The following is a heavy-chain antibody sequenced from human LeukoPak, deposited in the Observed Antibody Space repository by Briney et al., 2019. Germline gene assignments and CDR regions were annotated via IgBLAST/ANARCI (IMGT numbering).Heavy chain of an antibody. CDR1: GGSISSYY. CDR2: IYYSGST. J-gene: IGHJ6*03. V-gene: IGHV4-39*01. D-gene: IGHD6-19*01. CDR3: ARGYSSGWYVRYYYYYYMDV. Sequence: SETLSLTCTISGGSISSYYWSWIRQPPGKGLEWIGSIYYSGSTYYNPSLKSRVTISVDTSKNQFSLKLSSVTAADTAVYYCARGYSSGWYVRYYYYYYMDVWGKGTTVTISS.